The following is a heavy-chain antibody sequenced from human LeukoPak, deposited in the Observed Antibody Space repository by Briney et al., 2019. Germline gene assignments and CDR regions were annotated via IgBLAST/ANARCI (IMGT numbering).Heavy chain of an antibody. V-gene: IGHV1-18*01. D-gene: IGHD1-26*01. CDR3: ARDQVVVGATQGGAPGATEGY. CDR2: ISAYNGNT. J-gene: IGHJ4*02. CDR1: GYTFTSYG. Sequence: ASVKVSCKASGYTFTSYGISWVRQAPGQGLEWMGWISAYNGNTNYAQKLQGRVTMTTDTSTSTAYMELRSLRSDDTAVYYCARDQVVVGATQGGAPGATEGYWGQGTLVTVSS.